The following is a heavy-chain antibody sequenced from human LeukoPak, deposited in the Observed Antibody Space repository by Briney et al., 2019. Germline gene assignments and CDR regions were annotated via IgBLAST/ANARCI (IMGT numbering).Heavy chain of an antibody. J-gene: IGHJ4*02. V-gene: IGHV1-18*01. CDR2: ISAFNGNT. CDR3: ARSPPSTGYDRFDT. Sequence: GASVTVSCTASGYMFNIYGISWVRQAPGQGLEWMGWISAFNGNTNYARNFQDRVTMTTDTSTSTAYMELTSLSSDDTAVYYCARSPPSTGYDRFDTWGQGTLVTVSS. CDR1: GYMFNIYG. D-gene: IGHD5-12*01.